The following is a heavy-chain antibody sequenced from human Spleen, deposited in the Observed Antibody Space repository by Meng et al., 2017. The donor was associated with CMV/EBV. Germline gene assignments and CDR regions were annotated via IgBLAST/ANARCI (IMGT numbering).Heavy chain of an antibody. CDR1: GGSISSGSYY. CDR3: ARDGYYYDSSGYQPADY. V-gene: IGHV4-61*02. J-gene: IGHJ4*02. Sequence: VQRQEAAPGLVNPSQTLSLTCTVSGGSISSGSYYWSWIRQPAGKGLEWIGRIYTSGSTNYNPSLKSRVTISVDTSKNQFSLKLSSVTAADTAVYYCARDGYYYDSSGYQPADYWGQGTLVTVSS. CDR2: IYTSGST. D-gene: IGHD3-22*01.